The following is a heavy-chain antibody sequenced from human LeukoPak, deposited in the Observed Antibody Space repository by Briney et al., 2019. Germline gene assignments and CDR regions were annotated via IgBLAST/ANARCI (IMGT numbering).Heavy chain of an antibody. V-gene: IGHV4-31*08. CDR2: IYYSGST. D-gene: IGHD6-19*01. J-gene: IGHJ4*02. CDR1: GGSISSGGYY. CDR3: ARAVTGPYYFDS. Sequence: SETLSLTCTVSGGSISSGGYYWSWIRQHPGKGLEWIGYIYYSGSTYYNPSLKSRVTLSVDTSKNQFSLNLTSVTAADTAVYYCARAVTGPYYFDSWGQGTLVTVSS.